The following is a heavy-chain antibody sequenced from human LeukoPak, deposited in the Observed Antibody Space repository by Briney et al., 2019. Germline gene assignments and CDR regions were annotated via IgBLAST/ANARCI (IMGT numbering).Heavy chain of an antibody. Sequence: GGSLRLSCAVSGFTLTNYAMHWVRQPAGEGLEWVSALGTAGDTFYPGSVKGRFSISRDNAKKSLFLQMNSLRVEDTAIYYCAGQSTPHGNFDYWGQGTLVTVSS. CDR2: LGTAGDT. V-gene: IGHV3-13*01. J-gene: IGHJ4*02. D-gene: IGHD5-24*01. CDR3: AGQSTPHGNFDY. CDR1: GFTLTNYA.